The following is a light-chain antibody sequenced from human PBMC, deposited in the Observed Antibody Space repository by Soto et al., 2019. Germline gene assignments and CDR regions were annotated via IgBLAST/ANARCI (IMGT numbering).Light chain of an antibody. CDR2: AVS. J-gene: IGKJ1*01. Sequence: DIQMTQSPSSLSASVGDRVTITCRASQSIGTNLNWYQQRPGKAPKLLIYAVSSLQSGVSSRFSGSGSGTDFTLSISSLQSEDFAVYYCQQYNNWPRWTFGQGTKVEIK. CDR3: QQYNNWPRWT. CDR1: QSIGTN. V-gene: IGKV1-39*01.